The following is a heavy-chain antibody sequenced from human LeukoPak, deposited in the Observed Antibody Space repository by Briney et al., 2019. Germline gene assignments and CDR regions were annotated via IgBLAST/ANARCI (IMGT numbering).Heavy chain of an antibody. CDR1: GGTFSSYA. D-gene: IGHD3-22*01. CDR3: ARTADYYDSSGYYPHYFDY. CDR2: IIPIFGTA. J-gene: IGHJ4*02. V-gene: IGHV1-69*05. Sequence: SVKVSCKASGGTFSSYAISWVRQAPGQGLEWMGGIIPIFGTANYAQKFQGRVTITTDESTSTAYMELSGLRSEDTAVYYCARTADYYDSSGYYPHYFDYWGQGTLVTVSS.